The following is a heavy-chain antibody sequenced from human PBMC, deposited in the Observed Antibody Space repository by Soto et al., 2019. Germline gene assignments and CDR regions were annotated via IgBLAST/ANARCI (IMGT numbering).Heavy chain of an antibody. Sequence: PGGSLRLSCAASGFTFSSYAMSWVRQAPGKGLEWVSAISGSGGSTYYADPVKGRFTISRDNSKNTLYLQMNSLRAEDTAVYYCALNRVVEYYFDYWGQGTLVTVSS. CDR3: ALNRVVEYYFDY. D-gene: IGHD3-3*01. J-gene: IGHJ4*02. CDR1: GFTFSSYA. V-gene: IGHV3-23*01. CDR2: ISGSGGST.